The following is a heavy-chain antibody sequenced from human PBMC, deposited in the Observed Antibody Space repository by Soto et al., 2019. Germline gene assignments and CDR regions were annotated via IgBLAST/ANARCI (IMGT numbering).Heavy chain of an antibody. V-gene: IGHV4-31*03. D-gene: IGHD2-15*01. CDR2: IYYTVNT. Sequence: SETLSLTCTVSGGSINSGTYHWTWLRQHPGKGLEWIGYIYYTVNTYYNPSLKSRLTISVDTSKNQFSLKLDSVTAADTAVYYCARGQPYCSGGSCSSGWFDPWGQGTLITVSS. CDR3: ARGQPYCSGGSCSSGWFDP. J-gene: IGHJ5*02. CDR1: GGSINSGTYH.